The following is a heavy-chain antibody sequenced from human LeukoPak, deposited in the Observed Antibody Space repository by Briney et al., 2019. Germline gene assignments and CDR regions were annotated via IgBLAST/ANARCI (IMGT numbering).Heavy chain of an antibody. CDR3: ARDQGDNRNDQFPYYFDY. D-gene: IGHD1-20*01. CDR2: IIPILGIA. CDR1: GGTFSSYA. J-gene: IGHJ4*02. Sequence: ASVKVSCKASGGTFSSYAISWVRQAPGQGLEWMGRIIPILGIANYAQKFQGRVTITADKSTSTAYMELSSLRSEDTAVYYCARDQGDNRNDQFPYYFDYWGQGTLVTVSS. V-gene: IGHV1-69*04.